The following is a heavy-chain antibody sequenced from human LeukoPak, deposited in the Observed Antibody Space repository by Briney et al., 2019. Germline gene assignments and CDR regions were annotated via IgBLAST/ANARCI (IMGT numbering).Heavy chain of an antibody. V-gene: IGHV4-59*12. Sequence: SETLSLTCTVSGGSISSYYWSWIRQPPGKGLEWIGYIYYSGSTYYNPSLKSRVTISVDTSKNQFSLKLSSVTAADTAVYYCARDRTRHYYYGSGSYYNNWFDPWGQGTLVTVSS. CDR2: IYYSGST. J-gene: IGHJ5*02. CDR1: GGSISSYY. CDR3: ARDRTRHYYYGSGSYYNNWFDP. D-gene: IGHD3-10*01.